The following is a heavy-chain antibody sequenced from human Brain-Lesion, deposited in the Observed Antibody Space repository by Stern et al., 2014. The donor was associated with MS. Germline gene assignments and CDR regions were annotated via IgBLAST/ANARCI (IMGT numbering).Heavy chain of an antibody. CDR2: IRSKAHSYAT. D-gene: IGHD3-22*01. V-gene: IGHV3-73*01. CDR3: TTGERQSSDSSGYYRDAFDI. Sequence: EVQLVESGGGLVQPGGSLKVSCAASGFTFSGSAMPWVRQASGKGLEWVGRIRSKAHSYATVYAASVNGRFTISRDDSKNTVYLQMNSLKTEDTAVYYCTTGERQSSDSSGYYRDAFDIWGQGTMVTVSS. CDR1: GFTFSGSA. J-gene: IGHJ3*02.